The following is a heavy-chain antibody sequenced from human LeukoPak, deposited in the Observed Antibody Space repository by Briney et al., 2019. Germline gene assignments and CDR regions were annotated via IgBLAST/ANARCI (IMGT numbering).Heavy chain of an antibody. V-gene: IGHV1-2*02. D-gene: IGHD2-8*01. Sequence: GASVKVSCKASGYTFTGYYIHWVRQAPGQGLEWMGWINADNGGTRYAEKFQGRVTMTRDTSISTAYIELNRLTSDDTALYYCARGHCTNAVCRTFDYWGQGTLVTVSS. CDR3: ARGHCTNAVCRTFDY. CDR1: GYTFTGYY. CDR2: INADNGGT. J-gene: IGHJ4*02.